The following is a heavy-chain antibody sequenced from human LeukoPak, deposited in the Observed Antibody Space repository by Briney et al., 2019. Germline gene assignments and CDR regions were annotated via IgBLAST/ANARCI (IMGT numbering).Heavy chain of an antibody. V-gene: IGHV3-7*04. Sequence: PGGSLRLSCAASGFTFSDFWMSWVRQAPGRGLEWVAHIKYDGTEEYYVDSVKGRFTISRDNAKCSLYLQMNSLTAEDTAVYYCARDTGGYWGQGTLVTVSS. D-gene: IGHD2-8*02. CDR1: GFTFSDFW. CDR2: IKYDGTEE. CDR3: ARDTGGY. J-gene: IGHJ4*02.